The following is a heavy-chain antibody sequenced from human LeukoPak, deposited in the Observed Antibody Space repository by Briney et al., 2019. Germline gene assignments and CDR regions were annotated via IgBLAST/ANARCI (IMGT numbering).Heavy chain of an antibody. J-gene: IGHJ5*02. Sequence: SVKVSCKASGGTFSSYAISWVRQAPGQGLEWMGGTIPIFGTANYAQKFQGRVTITADKSTSTAYMELSSLRSEDTAVYYCARDCSSTSCSSFDPWGQGTLVTVSS. D-gene: IGHD2-2*01. CDR3: ARDCSSTSCSSFDP. V-gene: IGHV1-69*06. CDR1: GGTFSSYA. CDR2: TIPIFGTA.